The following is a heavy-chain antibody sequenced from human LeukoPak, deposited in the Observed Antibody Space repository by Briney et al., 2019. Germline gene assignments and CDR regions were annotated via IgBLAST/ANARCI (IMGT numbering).Heavy chain of an antibody. D-gene: IGHD3-16*02. CDR2: INPNSGGT. Sequence: ASVKVSCKASGYTFTGYYMHWVRQAPGQGLEWMGWINPNSGGTNYAQKFQGRVTITRDTSISTAYMDLSRLRSDATAVYYCARLRLGELSLGFDPWGQGTLVTVSS. CDR1: GYTFTGYY. V-gene: IGHV1-2*02. CDR3: ARLRLGELSLGFDP. J-gene: IGHJ5*02.